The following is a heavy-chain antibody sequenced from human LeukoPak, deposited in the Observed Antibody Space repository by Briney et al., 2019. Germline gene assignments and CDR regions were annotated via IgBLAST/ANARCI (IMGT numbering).Heavy chain of an antibody. D-gene: IGHD5-18*01. CDR2: IIPIFGTA. V-gene: IGHV1-69*13. CDR1: GGTFSSYA. J-gene: IGHJ3*02. Sequence: ASVKVSCKASGGTFSSYAISWVRQAPGQGLEWMGGIIPIFGTADYAQKFQGRVTITADESTSTAYMELSSLRSEDTAVYYCARPSTAMSDNDAFDIWGQGTMVTVSS. CDR3: ARPSTAMSDNDAFDI.